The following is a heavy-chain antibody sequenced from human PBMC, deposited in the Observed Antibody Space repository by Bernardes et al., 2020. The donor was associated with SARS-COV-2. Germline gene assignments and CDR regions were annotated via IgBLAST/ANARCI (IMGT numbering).Heavy chain of an antibody. J-gene: IGHJ5*02. V-gene: IGHV7-4-1*02. CDR1: GYTFSSYG. Sequence: ASVKVSCKASGYTFSSYGMNWVRQAPGQGLEWMGWINTNTGNPMYAQGFTGRFVFSLDTSVSTAYLQITSLQVEDTAVYYCARRLPVRGVEYNWFDPWGQGTLVTVSS. CDR3: ARRLPVRGVEYNWFDP. D-gene: IGHD3-10*01. CDR2: INTNTGNP.